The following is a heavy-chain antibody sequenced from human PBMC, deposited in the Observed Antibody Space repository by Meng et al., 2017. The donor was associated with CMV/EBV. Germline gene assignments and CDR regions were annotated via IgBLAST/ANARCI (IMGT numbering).Heavy chain of an antibody. D-gene: IGHD3-3*01. CDR3: ARAGGYDFWSGKPKYGMDV. Sequence: ASVKVSCKASGYTFTSYYMHWVRQAPRQGLEWMGIINPSGGSTSYAQKFQGRVTMTRDTSTSTVYMELSSLRSEDTAVYYCARAGGYDFWSGKPKYGMDVWGQGTTVTVSS. V-gene: IGHV1-46*01. CDR2: INPSGGST. CDR1: GYTFTSYY. J-gene: IGHJ6*02.